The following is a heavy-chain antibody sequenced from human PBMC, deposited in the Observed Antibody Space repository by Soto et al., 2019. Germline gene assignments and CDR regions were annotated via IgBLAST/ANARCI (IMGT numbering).Heavy chain of an antibody. D-gene: IGHD3-22*01. J-gene: IGHJ2*01. Sequence: QVHLQESGPGLVKPSGTLSLTCDVSGGSVSSRYWWSWVRQSPGEGLEWIGEVFHSGSTNYNPSLKSRVTIAIDKSKSQFSLKLTSVTAADTAVYYCARETEYNDGSACRYFDLWGRGTLVTVSS. V-gene: IGHV4-4*02. CDR1: GGSVSSRYW. CDR3: ARETEYNDGSACRYFDL. CDR2: VFHSGST.